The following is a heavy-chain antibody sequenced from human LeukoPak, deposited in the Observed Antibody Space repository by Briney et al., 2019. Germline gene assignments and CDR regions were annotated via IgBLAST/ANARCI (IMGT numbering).Heavy chain of an antibody. V-gene: IGHV3-48*01. CDR1: GFTFSSYD. D-gene: IGHD5-12*01. Sequence: GGSLRLSCAASGFTFSSYDMNWVRQTPGKGLEWVSYITSTSTTMYYADSVKGRFTISRDNSKNTLYLQINSLRAEDTAVYYCAKCPRVATREFDYWGQGTLVTVSS. CDR2: ITSTSTTM. CDR3: AKCPRVATREFDY. J-gene: IGHJ4*02.